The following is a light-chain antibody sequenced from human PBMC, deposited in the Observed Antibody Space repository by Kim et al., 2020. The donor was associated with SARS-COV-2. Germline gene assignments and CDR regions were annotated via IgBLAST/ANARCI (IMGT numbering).Light chain of an antibody. CDR1: SGSISSDF. Sequence: NFMLTQAHSVSGSPGKTVIIPCTRSSGSISSDFVQWIQQRPGTSPTTVIYGDHVRPSGVPDRFSGFVDSSSNSASLTISGLKTEDEADYYCQSFHDNAWVFGVGTQLTVL. CDR3: QSFHDNAWV. CDR2: GDH. V-gene: IGLV6-57*01. J-gene: IGLJ3*02.